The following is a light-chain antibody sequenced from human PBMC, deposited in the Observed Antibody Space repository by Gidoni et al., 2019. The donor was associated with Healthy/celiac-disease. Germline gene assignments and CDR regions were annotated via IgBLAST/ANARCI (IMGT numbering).Light chain of an antibody. CDR1: QSVSSSY. J-gene: IGKJ2*04. V-gene: IGKV3-20*01. Sequence: EIVLTQSPGTLSLSPGERATLSCRASQSVSSSYLAWYQQQPGQAPRLLLYGASSRATGIPDRFSGSGSGTDFTLPISRLEPEDFAVYYCQRGSSFXQXTKLEIK. CDR2: GAS. CDR3: QRGSS.